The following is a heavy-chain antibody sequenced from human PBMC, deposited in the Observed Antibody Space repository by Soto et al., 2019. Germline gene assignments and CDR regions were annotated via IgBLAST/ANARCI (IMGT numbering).Heavy chain of an antibody. D-gene: IGHD1-26*01. Sequence: XHTLSLACGISGDSVSINSAAWNLLKQSPSRGLEWLGRTYYSSKWYNDYAVSVESRITINPDTSKNHFSLQLNFVTPEDTAVYFCARGEQYSGRIFDYWGQGTLVTVSS. CDR3: ARGEQYSGRIFDY. CDR2: TYYSSKWYN. CDR1: GDSVSINSAA. V-gene: IGHV6-1*01. J-gene: IGHJ4*02.